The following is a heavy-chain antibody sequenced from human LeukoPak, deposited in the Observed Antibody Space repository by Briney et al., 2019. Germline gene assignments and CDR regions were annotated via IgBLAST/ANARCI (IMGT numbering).Heavy chain of an antibody. CDR3: ARRLSYFDD. Sequence: RGSLRLSCVASGFTFSNYWMSWVRQAPRKGLEWVANINQDGSEKHYVDSVKGRFTISRDNAKNSLYLQMNSLRAEDTAVYYCARRLSYFDDWGQGTLVTVSS. CDR2: INQDGSEK. V-gene: IGHV3-7*01. CDR1: GFTFSNYW. J-gene: IGHJ4*02.